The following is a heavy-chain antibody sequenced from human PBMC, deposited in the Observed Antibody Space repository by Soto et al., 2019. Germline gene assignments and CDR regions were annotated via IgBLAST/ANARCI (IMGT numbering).Heavy chain of an antibody. CDR3: ARESPVNYDYVWGSYRYLDY. J-gene: IGHJ4*02. V-gene: IGHV3-66*01. D-gene: IGHD3-16*02. CDR1: GFTVSSNY. CDR2: IYSGGST. Sequence: PGGSLRLSCAASGFTVSSNYMSWVRQAPGKGLEWVSVIYSGGSTYYADSVKGRFTISRDNSKNTLYLQMNSLRAEDTAVYYCARESPVNYDYVWGSYRYLDYWGQGTLVTVSS.